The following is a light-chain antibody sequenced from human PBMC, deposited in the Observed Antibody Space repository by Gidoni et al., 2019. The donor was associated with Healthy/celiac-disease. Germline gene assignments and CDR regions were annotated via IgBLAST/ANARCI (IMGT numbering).Light chain of an antibody. CDR1: QSVSSY. V-gene: IGKV3-11*01. Sequence: EIVLPQSPATLSLSPGERATLSCRASQSVSSYLAWYQQKPGQAPRLLIYDASNRATGIPARFSGSGSGTDFTLTISSREPEDFAVYYCQQRSNWPRGFTFXPXTKVDIK. J-gene: IGKJ3*01. CDR3: QQRSNWPRGFT. CDR2: DAS.